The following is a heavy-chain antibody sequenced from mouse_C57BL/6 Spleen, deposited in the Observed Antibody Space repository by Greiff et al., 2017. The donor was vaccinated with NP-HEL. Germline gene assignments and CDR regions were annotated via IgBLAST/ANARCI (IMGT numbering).Heavy chain of an antibody. J-gene: IGHJ4*01. D-gene: IGHD1-1*01. Sequence: VQLQQPGAELVRPGSSVKLSCKASGYTFTSYWMDWVKQRPGQGLEWIGNIYPSDSETHYNQKFKDKATLTVDKSSSTAYMQLSSLTSEDSAVYYCARRAITTVVATKAMDYWGQGTSVTVSS. CDR1: GYTFTSYW. CDR2: IYPSDSET. V-gene: IGHV1-61*01. CDR3: ARRAITTVVATKAMDY.